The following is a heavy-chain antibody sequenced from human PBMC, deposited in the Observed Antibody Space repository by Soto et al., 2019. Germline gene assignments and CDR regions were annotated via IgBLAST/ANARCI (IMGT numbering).Heavy chain of an antibody. V-gene: IGHV3-30*18. CDR1: GFTFSSYG. CDR3: AKDHSSAWYVDYYYGMDV. Sequence: QVQLVESGGGVVQPGRSLRLSCAASGFTFSSYGMHWVRQAPGKGLEWVAVISYDGSNKYYADSVKGRFTISRDNSKNTXXLQMNSLTDEDTAVYYCAKDHSSAWYVDYYYGMDVWGQGTTVAVSS. CDR2: ISYDGSNK. J-gene: IGHJ6*02. D-gene: IGHD6-19*01.